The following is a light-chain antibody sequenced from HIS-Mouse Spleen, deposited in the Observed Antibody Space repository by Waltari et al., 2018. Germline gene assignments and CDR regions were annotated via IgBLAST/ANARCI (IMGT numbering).Light chain of an antibody. Sequence: QSVLTQPPSASGTPGQRVTIPCSGSSANIGSNTVNWYHQPPGTAPKRPIYSNNQRPSGVPDRFSGSKSGTSASLAISGLQSEDEADYYCAAWDDSLNAVVFGGGTKLTVL. V-gene: IGLV1-44*01. CDR3: AAWDDSLNAVV. CDR1: SANIGSNT. J-gene: IGLJ2*01. CDR2: SNN.